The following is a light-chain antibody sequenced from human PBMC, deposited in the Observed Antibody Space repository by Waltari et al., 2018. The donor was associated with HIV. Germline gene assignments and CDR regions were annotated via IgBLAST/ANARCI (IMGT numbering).Light chain of an antibody. V-gene: IGLV3-25*03. CDR2: QDT. CDR1: ALPKTY. CDR3: QSAHNSDVI. Sequence: SYELTQTPSVSLPPGQTAKIMCSGDALPKTYVYWYQQKAGQAPVMIIFQDTERPSDIPARFSASSAGTTATLTISGVQAEDEADYFCQSAHNSDVIFGGGTKLTVL. J-gene: IGLJ2*01.